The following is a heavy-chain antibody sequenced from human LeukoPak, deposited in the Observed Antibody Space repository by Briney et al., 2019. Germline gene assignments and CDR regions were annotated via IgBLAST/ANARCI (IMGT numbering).Heavy chain of an antibody. V-gene: IGHV4-34*01. CDR2: INHSGST. CDR3: ARGGRHVFGEKSFDY. Sequence: SETLSLTCAVYGGSFSGYYWSWIRQPPGKGPEWIGEINHSGSTNYNPSLKSRVTISVDTSKNQFSLKLSSVTAADTAVYYCARGGRHVFGEKSFDYWGQGTLVTVSS. J-gene: IGHJ4*02. CDR1: GGSFSGYY. D-gene: IGHD3-16*01.